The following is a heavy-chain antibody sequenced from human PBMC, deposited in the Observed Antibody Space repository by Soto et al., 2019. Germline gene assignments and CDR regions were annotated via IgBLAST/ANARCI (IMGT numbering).Heavy chain of an antibody. CDR1: GFTFSSFV. V-gene: IGHV3-23*01. D-gene: IGHD1-20*01. CDR3: VRRAITATTTWGAFDV. CDR2: ISPGADVS. J-gene: IGHJ3*01. Sequence: VQLLESGGGLVQPGGSLRLSCAASGFTFSSFVMNWVRQAPGKGLEWVSTISPGADVSHYTDSVKGRFTISRDNSRRTLHLQMDSLRVEDAAVYFCVRRAITATTTWGAFDVWGQGTEVTVSS.